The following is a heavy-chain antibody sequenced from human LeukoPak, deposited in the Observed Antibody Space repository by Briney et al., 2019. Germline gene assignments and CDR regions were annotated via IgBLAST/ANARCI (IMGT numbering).Heavy chain of an antibody. V-gene: IGHV3-43*02. CDR3: VKDSGFFGVAICDY. D-gene: IGHD3-3*01. CDR1: GFTFDDYA. Sequence: GGSLRLSCATSGFTFDDYAMHWVRQAPGKGLEWVSLISGDGGSTYYADSVKGRFTISRDNSKNSLYLQMNSLRTEDTALYYCVKDSGFFGVAICDYWGQGTLVTVSS. J-gene: IGHJ4*02. CDR2: ISGDGGST.